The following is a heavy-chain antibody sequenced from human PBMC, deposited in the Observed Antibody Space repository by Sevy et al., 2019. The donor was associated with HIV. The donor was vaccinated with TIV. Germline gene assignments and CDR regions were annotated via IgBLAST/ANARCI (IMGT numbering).Heavy chain of an antibody. CDR2: LSFACGRI. J-gene: IGHJ4*02. CDR3: AREGCSKPHDY. Sequence: GGSLRLSCAASGFTFSIIYMNWVRQTPGKGLEWVSTLSFACGRINYADSVKGRFTMSRDDSRNTFYLQMDSLRAEDTAIYYCAREGCSKPHDYWGQGTLVTVSS. V-gene: IGHV3-23*01. D-gene: IGHD2-2*01. CDR1: GFTFSIIY.